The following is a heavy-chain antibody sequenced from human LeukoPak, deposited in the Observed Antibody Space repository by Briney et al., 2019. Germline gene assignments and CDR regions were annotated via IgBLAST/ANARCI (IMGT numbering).Heavy chain of an antibody. Sequence: GGSLRLSCAASGFTFDDYAMHWVRQAPGKVLEWVSLISWDGGSTCYAESVKGRFTISRDNSKNFLYLQMNSLRAEDTALYYCAKDIDRIFSGAFDIWGQGTMVTVSS. CDR2: ISWDGGST. D-gene: IGHD1-26*01. J-gene: IGHJ3*02. CDR3: AKDIDRIFSGAFDI. CDR1: GFTFDDYA. V-gene: IGHV3-43D*03.